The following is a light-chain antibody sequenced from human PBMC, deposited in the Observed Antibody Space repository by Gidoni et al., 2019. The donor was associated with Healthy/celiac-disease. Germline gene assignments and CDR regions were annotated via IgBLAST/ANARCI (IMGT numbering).Light chain of an antibody. CDR2: AAS. J-gene: IGKJ5*01. V-gene: IGKV1-39*01. Sequence: DIQMTPSPSSLSASVGDRVTITCRASQSISSYLNLYQQKPGKAPKLLIYAASSLQSGVPSRFSGSGSGTDFTLTISSLQPEDFATYYCQQSYSTPLFXXXTRLEIK. CDR1: QSISSY. CDR3: QQSYSTPL.